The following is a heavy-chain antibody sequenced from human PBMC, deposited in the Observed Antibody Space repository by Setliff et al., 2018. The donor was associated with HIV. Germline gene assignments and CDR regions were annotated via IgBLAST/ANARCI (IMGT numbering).Heavy chain of an antibody. CDR2: IYTSGST. CDR1: GGSISSYY. Sequence: KPSETLSLTCTVSGGSISSYYWSWIRQPPGKGLEWIGYIYTSGSTNYNPSLKSRVTISVDTSKNQFSLKLSSVTAADTAVYYCARGDDYSNYVAFDIWGQGTMVTVSS. J-gene: IGHJ3*02. CDR3: ARGDDYSNYVAFDI. D-gene: IGHD4-4*01. V-gene: IGHV4-4*08.